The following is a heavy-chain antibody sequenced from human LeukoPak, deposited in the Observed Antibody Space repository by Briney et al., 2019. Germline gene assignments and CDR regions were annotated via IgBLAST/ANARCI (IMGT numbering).Heavy chain of an antibody. V-gene: IGHV4-34*01. J-gene: IGHJ4*02. CDR3: ARQISRSGRFNYFFDY. Sequence: TSETLSLTCAVYGGSLSGHHWSWIRQPPGRGLEWSGEINHSGSTNYNPSLKSRVTISVDTSKNHFSLKLSSVTGADTAVYYCARQISRSGRFNYFFDYWGQGTLVTVSS. CDR1: GGSLSGHH. CDR2: INHSGST. D-gene: IGHD3-10*01.